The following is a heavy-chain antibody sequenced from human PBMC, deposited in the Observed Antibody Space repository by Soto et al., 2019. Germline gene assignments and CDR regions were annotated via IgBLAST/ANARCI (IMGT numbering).Heavy chain of an antibody. D-gene: IGHD1-1*01. J-gene: IGHJ4*02. V-gene: IGHV1-18*01. CDR2: ISAHNGNT. CDR1: GYTFTSYG. CDR3: ASARYGDY. Sequence: QVHLVQSGAEVKKPGASVKVSCKASGYTFTSYGITWVRQAPGQGLEWMGWISAHNGNTDYAQKLQGRVIVTRDTSTSTSYMELRSLRSDDTAVYYCASARYGDYWGQGALVTVSS.